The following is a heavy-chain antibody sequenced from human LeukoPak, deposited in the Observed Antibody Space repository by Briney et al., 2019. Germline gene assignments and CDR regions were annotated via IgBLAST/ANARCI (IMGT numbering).Heavy chain of an antibody. CDR3: ARRRYCDSTSCYAGDFDY. J-gene: IGHJ4*02. CDR1: GYSITNYW. Sequence: GESLKISCKGSGYSITNYWIGWVRQMPGKGLEWMGIIYPGDSDTRYNPSFQGQVTISADKSINTAYLQWGSLKASDTAMYYCARRRYCDSTSCYAGDFDYWGQGTLVTVSS. V-gene: IGHV5-51*01. CDR2: IYPGDSDT. D-gene: IGHD2-2*01.